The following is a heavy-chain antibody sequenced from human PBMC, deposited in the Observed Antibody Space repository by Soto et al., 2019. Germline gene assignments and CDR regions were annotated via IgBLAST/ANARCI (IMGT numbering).Heavy chain of an antibody. Sequence: QVQLQQWGAGLLKPSETLSLTCAVYGVSFSGYYWSWIRQPPGTGLEWIGEINHSGSTNYNPSLKSRVTISVDTSKHQFSLELSSVNAADTAVYYCARGVGIWFGESTYGMDVWGQGTTVTVSS. CDR2: INHSGST. V-gene: IGHV4-34*01. CDR1: GVSFSGYY. CDR3: ARGVGIWFGESTYGMDV. J-gene: IGHJ6*02. D-gene: IGHD3-10*01.